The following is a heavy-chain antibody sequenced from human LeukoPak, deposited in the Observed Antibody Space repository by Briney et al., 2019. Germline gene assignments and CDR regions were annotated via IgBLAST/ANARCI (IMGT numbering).Heavy chain of an antibody. Sequence: GGSLRLSCAASGFTFSSYVMHWVRQAPGKGLEWVAIISYDGSNEYYADSVKGRFTISRDNANNSLFLQMNSLRAEDTAVYYCARGGVSVGGNFDYWGQGTLVTVSS. J-gene: IGHJ4*02. D-gene: IGHD4-23*01. CDR2: ISYDGSNE. CDR1: GFTFSSYV. CDR3: ARGGVSVGGNFDY. V-gene: IGHV3-30*04.